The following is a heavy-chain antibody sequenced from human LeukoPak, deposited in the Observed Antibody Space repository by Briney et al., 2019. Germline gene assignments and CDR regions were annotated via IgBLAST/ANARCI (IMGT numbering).Heavy chain of an antibody. V-gene: IGHV4-59*08. Sequence: NPSETLSLTCTVSGGSISSYYWSWIRQPPGKGLEWIGYIYYSGSTNYNPSLKSRVTISVDTSKNQFSLKLSSVTAADTAVYYCARQVGGSANWFDPWGQGTLVTVSS. J-gene: IGHJ5*02. CDR1: GGSISSYY. CDR3: ARQVGGSANWFDP. CDR2: IYYSGST. D-gene: IGHD1-26*01.